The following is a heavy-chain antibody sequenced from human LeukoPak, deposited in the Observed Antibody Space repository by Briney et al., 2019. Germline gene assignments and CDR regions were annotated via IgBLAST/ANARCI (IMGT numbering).Heavy chain of an antibody. CDR2: IYYSGST. V-gene: IGHV4-39*01. CDR1: GGSISSSSYY. CDR3: ASYVVVVAATGY. J-gene: IGHJ4*02. D-gene: IGHD2-15*01. Sequence: PSETLSLTCTVSGGSISSSSYYWGWIRQPPGKGLELIGSIYYSGSTYYKPSLKSRVTISVDTSKNQFSLKLSSVTAADTAVYYCASYVVVVAATGYWGQGTLVTVSS.